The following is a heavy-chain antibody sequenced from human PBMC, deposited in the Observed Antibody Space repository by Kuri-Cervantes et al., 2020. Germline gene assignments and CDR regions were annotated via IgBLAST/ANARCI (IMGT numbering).Heavy chain of an antibody. CDR2: INHSGST. J-gene: IGHJ6*03. V-gene: IGHV4-34*01. CDR1: CGSFSGYY. D-gene: IGHD6-13*01. Sequence: GSLRLSCAVYCGSFSGYYWSWIRQPPGKGLEWIGEINHSGSTNYNPSLKSRVTISVDTSKNQFSLKLSAVTAADTAVYYCARGRGYSSSSDYYYYYMDVWGKGTTVTVSS. CDR3: ARGRGYSSSSDYYYYYMDV.